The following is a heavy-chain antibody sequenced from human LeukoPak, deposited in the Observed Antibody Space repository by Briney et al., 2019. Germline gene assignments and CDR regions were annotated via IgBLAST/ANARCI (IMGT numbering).Heavy chain of an antibody. Sequence: SETLSLTCTVSGGSISSDYWSWIRQPPGKGLEWIGYIYYSGSTNYNPSLKSRVTISVDTSKNQFSLKLSSVTAADTAVYYCARGLLGGYGYGYYFDYWGQGTLVTVSS. CDR1: GGSISSDY. D-gene: IGHD5-18*01. J-gene: IGHJ4*02. CDR3: ARGLLGGYGYGYYFDY. CDR2: IYYSGST. V-gene: IGHV4-59*01.